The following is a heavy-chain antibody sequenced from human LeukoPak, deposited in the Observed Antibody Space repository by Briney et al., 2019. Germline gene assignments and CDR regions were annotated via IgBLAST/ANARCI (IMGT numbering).Heavy chain of an antibody. V-gene: IGHV1-69*06. CDR3: ARAGGYCGRTSCPYYFDY. Sequence: SVKVSCKASGGTFSSYAISWVRQAPGQGLEWMGGIIPIFGTANYAQKFQGRVTITADKSTSTAYMELSSLRSEDTAVYYCARAGGYCGRTSCPYYFDYWGQGSLVAVSS. D-gene: IGHD2-2*01. CDR1: GGTFSSYA. CDR2: IIPIFGTA. J-gene: IGHJ4*02.